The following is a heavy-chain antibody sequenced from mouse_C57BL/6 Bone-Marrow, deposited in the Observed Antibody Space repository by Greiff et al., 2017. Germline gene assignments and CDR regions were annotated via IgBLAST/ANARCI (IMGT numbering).Heavy chain of an antibody. CDR1: GYSITSGYY. D-gene: IGHD2-3*01. J-gene: IGHJ3*01. CDR3: ARDPFGYDGYYTWFAY. Sequence: EVKLMESGPGLVKPSQSLSLTCSVTGYSITSGYYWNWIRQFPGNKLEWMGYISYDGSNNYNPSLKNRISITRDTSKNQFFLKLNSVTTEDTATYYCARDPFGYDGYYTWFAYWGQGTLVTVSA. V-gene: IGHV3-6*01. CDR2: ISYDGSN.